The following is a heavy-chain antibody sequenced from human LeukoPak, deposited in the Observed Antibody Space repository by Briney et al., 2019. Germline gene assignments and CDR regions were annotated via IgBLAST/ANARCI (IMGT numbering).Heavy chain of an antibody. V-gene: IGHV1-18*01. CDR3: ARGPAAINYYYYLDV. Sequence: ASVKVSCKASGYTFTSYGISWVRQAPGQGLEWMGWISGYNGNTNYAQKLQGRVTMTTDTSTSTAYMELRSLRSDDTAVYYCARGPAAINYYYYLDVWGKGTTVTVSS. D-gene: IGHD2-2*02. CDR1: GYTFTSYG. J-gene: IGHJ6*03. CDR2: ISGYNGNT.